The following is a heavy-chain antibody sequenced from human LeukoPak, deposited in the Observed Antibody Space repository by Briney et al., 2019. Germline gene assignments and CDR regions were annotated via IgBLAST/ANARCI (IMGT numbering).Heavy chain of an antibody. J-gene: IGHJ6*02. CDR1: GYTFTSYA. V-gene: IGHV1-18*01. Sequence: ASVKVSCKASGYTFTSYAFRWVRQAPGQGLEWMGWISAYNGDTNYAQKFQGRVTMTTDTSTTTAYMELRSLRSDDTAVYYCARSRTPGGIVVVPAAMPAHYYYGMDVWGQGTTVTVSS. D-gene: IGHD2-2*01. CDR2: ISAYNGDT. CDR3: ARSRTPGGIVVVPAAMPAHYYYGMDV.